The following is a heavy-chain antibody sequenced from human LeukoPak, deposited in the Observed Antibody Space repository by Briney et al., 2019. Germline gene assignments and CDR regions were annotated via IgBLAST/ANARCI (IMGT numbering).Heavy chain of an antibody. CDR1: GFTFSSYA. J-gene: IGHJ3*02. V-gene: IGHV3-23*01. CDR3: AKVAAPGDIVVVPAASLVDDAFDI. CDR2: IRGSGGGT. D-gene: IGHD2-2*01. Sequence: GGSLRLSCAPSGFTFSSYAMSWVPAAPGKGLWWVSGIRGSGGGTYSADPAKGRFTISRDNSKNTLYLQMNSLRAEDTAVYYCAKVAAPGDIVVVPAASLVDDAFDIWGQGTMVTVSS.